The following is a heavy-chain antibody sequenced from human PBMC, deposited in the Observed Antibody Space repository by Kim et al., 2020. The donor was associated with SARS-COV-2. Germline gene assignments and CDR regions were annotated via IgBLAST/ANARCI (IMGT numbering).Heavy chain of an antibody. V-gene: IGHV4-34*01. CDR1: GGSFSGYY. Sequence: SETLSLTCAVYGGSFSGYYRSWIRQPPGKGLEWIGEINHSGSTNYNPSLKSRVTISVDTSKNQFSLKLSSVTAADTAADYCARGNNRVILIYYYYMEVRG. J-gene: IGHJ6*03. CDR2: INHSGST. D-gene: IGHD1-20*01. CDR3: ARGNNRVILIYYYYMEV.